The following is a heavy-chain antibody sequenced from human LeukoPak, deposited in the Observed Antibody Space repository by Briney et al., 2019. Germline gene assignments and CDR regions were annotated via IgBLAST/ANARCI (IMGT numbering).Heavy chain of an antibody. Sequence: ASVKVSCKASGYTFTSYYMHWVRQAPGRGPEWMGVISPSGSSTTYAQKFQGRVTLTRDMSTSTDYLELSSLRSEDTAVYYCARDNSVRGEAWWFNPWGQGTLVTVSS. CDR3: ARDNSVRGEAWWFNP. V-gene: IGHV1-46*01. CDR2: ISPSGSST. D-gene: IGHD2-21*01. J-gene: IGHJ5*02. CDR1: GYTFTSYY.